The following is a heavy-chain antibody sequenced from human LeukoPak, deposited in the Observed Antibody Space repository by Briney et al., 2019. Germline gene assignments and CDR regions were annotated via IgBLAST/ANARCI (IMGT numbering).Heavy chain of an antibody. D-gene: IGHD6-19*01. Sequence: PGGSLRLPCAASGFTFATYAMGWVRQAPGKGLEWVSAISGSGANIYYADSVKGRFSISRDNSKNTLYLQMDSLRAEDTAVYYCAKARGNSAWYHFDYWGQGTLVTVSS. J-gene: IGHJ4*02. CDR2: ISGSGANI. V-gene: IGHV3-23*01. CDR1: GFTFATYA. CDR3: AKARGNSAWYHFDY.